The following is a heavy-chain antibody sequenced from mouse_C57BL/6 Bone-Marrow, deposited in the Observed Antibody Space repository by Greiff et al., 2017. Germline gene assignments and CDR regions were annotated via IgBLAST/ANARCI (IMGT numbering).Heavy chain of an antibody. CDR1: GYTFTDYE. CDR3: MAYYSNWIAY. J-gene: IGHJ2*01. V-gene: IGHV1-15*01. D-gene: IGHD2-5*01. CDR2: IDPETGGT. Sequence: QVQLQQSGAELVRPGASVTLSCKASGYTFTDYEMHWVKQTPVHGLEWIGAIDPETGGTAYNQKFKGKAILTADKSSSTAYMELRSLTSEDSAVYYCMAYYSNWIAYWGQGTTLTVSS.